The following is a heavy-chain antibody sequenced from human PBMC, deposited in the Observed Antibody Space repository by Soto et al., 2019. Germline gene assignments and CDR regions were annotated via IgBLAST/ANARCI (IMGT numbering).Heavy chain of an antibody. D-gene: IGHD1-26*01. J-gene: IGHJ5*01. CDR1: GGTFSSYA. CDR3: ARMGGSFLDS. V-gene: IGHV1-69*06. CDR2: IIPTFGAT. Sequence: QVQLVQSGAEVKKPGSSVKVSCKASGGTFSSYAITWVRQAPGQGLDWMGEIIPTFGATNFAQKFQGRVTITADKSTTTAYMELSSLTSEDTAVYYCARMGGSFLDSWGQGTLVTVSS.